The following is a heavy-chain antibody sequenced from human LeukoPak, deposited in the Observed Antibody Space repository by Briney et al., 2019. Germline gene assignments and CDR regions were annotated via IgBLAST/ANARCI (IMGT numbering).Heavy chain of an antibody. CDR3: ARGIWSTTVTAYYLDY. V-gene: IGHV3-30*04. CDR1: GFTFSSYA. J-gene: IGHJ4*02. CDR2: ISYDGSNK. D-gene: IGHD4-17*01. Sequence: PGGSLRLSCAASGFTFSSYAMHWVRQAPGKGLEWVAVISYDGSNKYYADSVKGRFTISRDNSKNTLYLQMNSLRAEDTAVYYCARGIWSTTVTAYYLDYWGQGTLVTVSS.